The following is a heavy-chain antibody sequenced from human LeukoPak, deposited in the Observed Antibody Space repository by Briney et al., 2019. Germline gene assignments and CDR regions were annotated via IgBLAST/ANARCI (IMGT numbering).Heavy chain of an antibody. J-gene: IGHJ4*01. CDR2: IRQDGSEK. Sequence: GGSLRLSCEVSGFTFTDYWMNWVRQAPGKGPEWVASIRQDGSEKTYVDSVKGRFTTSRDNTKNSLSLQLNGLRAEDTAVYYCARDGTAAGLYFDLWGQGTLVTVSS. V-gene: IGHV3-7*01. D-gene: IGHD6-13*01. CDR3: ARDGTAAGLYFDL. CDR1: GFTFTDYW.